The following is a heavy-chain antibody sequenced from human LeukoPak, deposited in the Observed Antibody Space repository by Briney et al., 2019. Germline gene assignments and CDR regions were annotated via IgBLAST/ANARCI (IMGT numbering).Heavy chain of an antibody. CDR3: ARDRNYGGVYRGSSQNAFDI. CDR1: GGSISSGGYS. CDR2: IYHSGST. J-gene: IGHJ3*02. Sequence: PSQTLSLTCAVSGGSISSGGYSWSWIRQPPGKGLEWIGYIYHSGSTYYNPSLKSRVTISVDRSKNQFSLKLSSVTAADTAVYYCARDRNYGGVYRGSSQNAFDIWGQGTMVTVSS. V-gene: IGHV4-30-2*01. D-gene: IGHD3-16*01.